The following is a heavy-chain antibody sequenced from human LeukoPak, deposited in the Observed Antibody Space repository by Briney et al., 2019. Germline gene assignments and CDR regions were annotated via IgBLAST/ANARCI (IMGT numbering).Heavy chain of an antibody. V-gene: IGHV4-59*08. J-gene: IGHJ4*02. Sequence: SETLSLTCAVYGGSFSGYYWSWIRQPPGKGLEWIGYIYYSGSTNYNPSLKSRVTISVDTSKNQFSLKLSSVTAADTAVYYCARHVPVAQFDYWGQGTLVTVSS. CDR1: GGSFSGYY. CDR3: ARHVPVAQFDY. CDR2: IYYSGST. D-gene: IGHD2-2*01.